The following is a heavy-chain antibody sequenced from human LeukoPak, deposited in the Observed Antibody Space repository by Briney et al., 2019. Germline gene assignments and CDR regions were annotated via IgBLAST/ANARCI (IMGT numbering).Heavy chain of an antibody. D-gene: IGHD3-22*01. J-gene: IGHJ1*01. CDR3: ARGGYYDSSGYYYVTYFQH. Sequence: GASVKVSCKASGGTFSSYAISWVRQAPGQGLEWMGRIIPILGIANYAQKFQGRVTITADESTSTAYMELSSLRSEDTAVYYCARGGYYDSSGYYYVTYFQHWGQGTLVTVSS. CDR2: IIPILGIA. CDR1: GGTFSSYA. V-gene: IGHV1-69*04.